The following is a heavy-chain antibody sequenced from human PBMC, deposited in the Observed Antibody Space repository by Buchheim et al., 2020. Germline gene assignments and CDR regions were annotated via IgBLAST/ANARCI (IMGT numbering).Heavy chain of an antibody. CDR1: GFTFSSYA. Sequence: EVQLLESGGGLVQPGGSLRLSCAASGFTFSSYAMSWVRQAPGKGLEWVATVCGGGDSKNYADSVKGRFTISRDNFKNTLYLLMHSLRAEDASVYYCAIGAHYDSSGYRIDCWGQGTL. V-gene: IGHV3-23*01. CDR3: AIGAHYDSSGYRIDC. D-gene: IGHD3-22*01. J-gene: IGHJ4*02. CDR2: VCGGGDSK.